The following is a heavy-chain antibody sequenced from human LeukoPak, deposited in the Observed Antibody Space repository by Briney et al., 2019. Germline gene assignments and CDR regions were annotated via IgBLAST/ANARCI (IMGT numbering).Heavy chain of an antibody. Sequence: PGTSLRLCCAASGFTFSTYAMHWVRQGPGKGLERVAVISYDGSNKYYADSVKGRFTISRDNSKNTLYLQMSSLSAEDTAVYYCARTTTPHYYGSGSYALGYWGQGTLVTVPS. D-gene: IGHD3-10*01. CDR1: GFTFSTYA. CDR2: ISYDGSNK. V-gene: IGHV3-30-3*01. CDR3: ARTTTPHYYGSGSYALGY. J-gene: IGHJ4*02.